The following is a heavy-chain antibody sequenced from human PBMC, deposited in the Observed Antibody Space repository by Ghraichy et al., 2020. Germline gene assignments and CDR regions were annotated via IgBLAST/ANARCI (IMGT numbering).Heavy chain of an antibody. Sequence: GALRLSCAASGFTFSSYAMSWVRQAPGKGLEWVSAISGSGGSTYYADSVKGRFTISRDNSKNTLYLQMNSLRAEDTAVYYCANRYCSSTSCYNFDYWGQGTLVTVSS. CDR3: ANRYCSSTSCYNFDY. J-gene: IGHJ4*02. CDR1: GFTFSSYA. D-gene: IGHD2-2*01. CDR2: ISGSGGST. V-gene: IGHV3-23*01.